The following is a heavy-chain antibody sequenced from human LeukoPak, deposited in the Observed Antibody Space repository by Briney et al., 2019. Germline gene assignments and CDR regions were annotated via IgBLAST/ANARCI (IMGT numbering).Heavy chain of an antibody. J-gene: IGHJ4*02. Sequence: GGTLRLSCAASGFTFSSYAMSWVRQAPGKGLEWVSAISGSGGSTYYADSVKGRFTISRDSSKNTLFLQMNRLRPEDAAVYYCAKAPVTTCRGAFCYPFDYWGLGTLVTVSS. CDR1: GFTFSSYA. CDR3: AKAPVTTCRGAFCYPFDY. V-gene: IGHV3-23*01. CDR2: ISGSGGST. D-gene: IGHD2-15*01.